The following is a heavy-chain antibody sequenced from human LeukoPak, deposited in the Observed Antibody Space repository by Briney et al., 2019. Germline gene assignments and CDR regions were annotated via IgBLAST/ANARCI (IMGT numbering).Heavy chain of an antibody. J-gene: IGHJ4*02. D-gene: IGHD2/OR15-2a*01. CDR2: ISSSGTST. CDR1: GFTFSSYA. V-gene: IGHV3-23*01. CDR3: AKGLRGCSGNACYYFFDF. Sequence: GGSLRLSCAASGFTFSSYAMSWVRHAPGKGLEWVSAISSSGTSTYHADSVKGRFTISRDNSKDTLHLQMNSLTAEDTAMYYCAKGLRGCSGNACYYFFDFWGQGALVTVSS.